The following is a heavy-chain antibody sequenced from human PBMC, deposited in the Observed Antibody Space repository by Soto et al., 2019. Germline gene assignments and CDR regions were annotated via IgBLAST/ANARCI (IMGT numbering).Heavy chain of an antibody. J-gene: IGHJ4*02. CDR1: GGSISSSSYY. CDR2: IYYSGST. V-gene: IGHV4-39*01. D-gene: IGHD1-26*01. CDR3: ARHGTKWEVLFFDY. Sequence: SETLSLTCTVSGGSISSSSYYWGWIRQPPGKGLEWIGSIYYSGSTYYNPSLKSRVTISVDTSKNQFSLKLSSVTAADTALYYCARHGTKWEVLFFDYWGQGALVTVS.